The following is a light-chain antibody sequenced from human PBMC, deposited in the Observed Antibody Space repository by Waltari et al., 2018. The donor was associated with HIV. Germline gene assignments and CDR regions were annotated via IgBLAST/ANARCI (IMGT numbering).Light chain of an antibody. V-gene: IGLV2-14*01. CDR1: NSDVGGYNF. CDR3: TSYTSNNTLM. J-gene: IGLJ3*02. CDR2: EVT. Sequence: QSALTQPASVSGSPGQSITISCTGTNSDVGGYNFVSWYQQHPGKAPKLRIYEVTNPPAGLSNRFSGSKSGNTASLTISGLQAEDEADYYCTSYTSNNTLMFGGGTKVTVL.